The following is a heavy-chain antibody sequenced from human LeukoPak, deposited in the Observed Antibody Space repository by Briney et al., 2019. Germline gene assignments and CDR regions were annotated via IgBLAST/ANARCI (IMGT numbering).Heavy chain of an antibody. V-gene: IGHV3-20*04. CDR2: INWNGSIT. CDR3: AREGDAFDI. CDR1: GFIFDDYG. J-gene: IGHJ3*02. Sequence: GGSLRLSCAASGFIFDDYGMSWVRQAPGKGLEWVSGINWNGSITGYADSVKGRFTISRDNAKNSLYLQMNSLRAEDTAVHYCAREGDAFDIWGQGTMVTVSS.